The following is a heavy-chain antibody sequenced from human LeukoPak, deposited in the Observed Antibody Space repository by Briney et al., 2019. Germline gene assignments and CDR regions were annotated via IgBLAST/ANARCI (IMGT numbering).Heavy chain of an antibody. J-gene: IGHJ4*02. D-gene: IGHD6-19*01. Sequence: GGSLRLSCAASGFTFSDYYMSWIRQAPGKGLEWVSYISSSSSYTNYAYSVKGRFTISRDNAKNSLYLQMNSLRAEDTAVYYCARTYSSGWHQYYFDYWGQGTLVTVSS. V-gene: IGHV3-11*03. CDR1: GFTFSDYY. CDR3: ARTYSSGWHQYYFDY. CDR2: ISSSSSYT.